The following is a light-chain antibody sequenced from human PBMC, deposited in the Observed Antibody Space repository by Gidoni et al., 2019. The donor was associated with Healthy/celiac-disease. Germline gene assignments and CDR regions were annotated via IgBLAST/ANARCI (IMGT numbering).Light chain of an antibody. CDR1: QSVSSY. Sequence: EIVLTQSPATLSLSPGERATLSCRASQSVSSYFAWYQQKPGQAPRLLIYDASNRATGIPARFSGSGSGTDFTLTISSLEPEDFAVYYCQQRSNWPFLTFGGGTKVEIK. J-gene: IGKJ4*01. V-gene: IGKV3-11*01. CDR2: DAS. CDR3: QQRSNWPFLT.